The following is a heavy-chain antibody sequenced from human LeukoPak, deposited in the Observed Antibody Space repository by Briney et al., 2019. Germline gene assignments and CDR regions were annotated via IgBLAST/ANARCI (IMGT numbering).Heavy chain of an antibody. D-gene: IGHD3-10*01. CDR3: ARGVTMVRGVIAPPPSPGY. CDR2: IKQDGREK. V-gene: IGHV3-7*01. Sequence: GGSLRLSCVASEFTFSSYWMRWVRQAPGKGLEWVANIKQDGREKNYVDSVKGRFSISRDNAKNSLYLQMNSLRAEDTAVYYCARGVTMVRGVIAPPPSPGYWGQGTLVTVSS. CDR1: EFTFSSYW. J-gene: IGHJ4*02.